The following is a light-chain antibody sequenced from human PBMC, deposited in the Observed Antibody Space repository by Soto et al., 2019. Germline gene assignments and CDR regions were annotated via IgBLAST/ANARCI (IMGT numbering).Light chain of an antibody. CDR3: QQRSIWPLT. CDR2: EAS. V-gene: IGKV3-11*01. Sequence: EVVLTQSPATVSLSPGERVTLSCRARQGIRNYVAWYQQKPGQAPRLVIYEASNRATGIPARFSGSGSGADFTLTISSLEPEDVAVYFCQQRSIWPLTFGRGTKVEIK. CDR1: QGIRNY. J-gene: IGKJ4*01.